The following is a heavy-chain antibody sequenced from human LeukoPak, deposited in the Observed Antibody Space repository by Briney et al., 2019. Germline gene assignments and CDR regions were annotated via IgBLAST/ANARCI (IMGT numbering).Heavy chain of an antibody. CDR3: ARARYSSSWYSRGWFDP. V-gene: IGHV4-34*01. D-gene: IGHD6-13*01. CDR1: GGSFSGYY. CDR2: INHSGST. J-gene: IGHJ5*02. Sequence: SETLSLTCAVYGGSFSGYYWSWIRQPPGKGLEWIGEINHSGSTNYNPSLKSRVTISVDTSKTQFSLKLSSVTAADTAVYYCARARYSSSWYSRGWFDPWGQGTLVTVSS.